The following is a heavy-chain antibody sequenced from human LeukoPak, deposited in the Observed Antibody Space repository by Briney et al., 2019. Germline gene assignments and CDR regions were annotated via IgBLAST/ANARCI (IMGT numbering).Heavy chain of an antibody. CDR2: INHSGST. J-gene: IGHJ6*02. V-gene: IGHV4-34*01. Sequence: SETLSLTCAVYGGSFSGYYWSWIRQPPGKGLEWIGEINHSGSTNYNPSLKSRVTISVDTSKNQFSLKLSSVIAADTAVYYCAQMPRITIFGVVPYYGMDVWGQGTTVTVSS. D-gene: IGHD3-3*01. CDR3: AQMPRITIFGVVPYYGMDV. CDR1: GGSFSGYY.